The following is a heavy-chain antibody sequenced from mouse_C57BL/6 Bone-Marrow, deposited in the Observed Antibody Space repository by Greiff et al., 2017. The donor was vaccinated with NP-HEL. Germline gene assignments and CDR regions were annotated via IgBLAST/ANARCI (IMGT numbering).Heavy chain of an antibody. V-gene: IGHV1-81*01. CDR2: IYPRSGNT. Sequence: QVQLQQSGAELARPGASVKLSCKASGYTFTSYGISWVKQRTGQGLEWIGEIYPRSGNTYYNEKFKGKATLTADKSSSTAYMELRSLTSEDSAVYFCARRNAYFDYWGQGTTITVSA. CDR3: ARRNAYFDY. CDR1: GYTFTSYG. J-gene: IGHJ2*01.